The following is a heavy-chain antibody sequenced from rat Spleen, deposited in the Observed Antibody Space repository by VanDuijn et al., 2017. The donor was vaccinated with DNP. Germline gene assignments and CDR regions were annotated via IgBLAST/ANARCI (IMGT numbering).Heavy chain of an antibody. CDR2: ITNSGGST. Sequence: EVQLVESGGDLVQPGRSLKLSCVASGFTFNNYWMTWIRQVPGRGLEWVASITNSGGSTYYPDSVKGRFTISRDNAKNTLYLQINSLRSEDTATYYCETDWELYDWVQGVMVTVSS. J-gene: IGHJ2*01. CDR3: ETDWELYD. D-gene: IGHD5-1*01. V-gene: IGHV5-31*01. CDR1: GFTFNNYW.